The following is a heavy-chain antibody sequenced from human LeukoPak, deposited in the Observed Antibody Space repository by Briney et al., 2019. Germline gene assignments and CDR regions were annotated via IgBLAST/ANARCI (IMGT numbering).Heavy chain of an antibody. J-gene: IGHJ4*02. V-gene: IGHV4-59*01. CDR3: ARAVPFDY. CDR2: LSNSGST. CDR1: GASISSYY. D-gene: IGHD2-2*01. Sequence: SETLSLTCTVSGASISSYYWSWIRQPPGKGLEWIGYLSNSGSTNYNPSLKSRVTISVDTSKKQFFLKLISVTAADTAVYYCARAVPFDYWGQGTLVTVSS.